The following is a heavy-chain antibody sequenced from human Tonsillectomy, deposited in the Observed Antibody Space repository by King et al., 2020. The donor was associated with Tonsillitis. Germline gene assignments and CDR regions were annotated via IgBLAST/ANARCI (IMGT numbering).Heavy chain of an antibody. CDR1: GGSISSYY. CDR3: ARDGMDCSRTRCYIGDPLYYGMDV. D-gene: IGHD2-2*02. CDR2: IYYTGST. V-gene: IGHV4-59*01. Sequence: QVQLQESGPGLVKPSETLSLTCTVSGGSISSYYWSWIRQPPGKGLEWIGYIYYTGSTNYNPSLRSRVTISVDTSKNQFSLKLRSVTAADTAVYYCARDGMDCSRTRCYIGDPLYYGMDVWGQGTTVTVSS. J-gene: IGHJ6*02.